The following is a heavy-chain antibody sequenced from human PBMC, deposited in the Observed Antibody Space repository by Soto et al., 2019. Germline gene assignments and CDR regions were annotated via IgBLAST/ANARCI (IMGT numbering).Heavy chain of an antibody. Sequence: EVQLLESGGGLVQPGGSLRLSCAASGFTISSYAMSRVRQAPGKGLEWVSAISDSGGSTYYADSVKGRFTISRDNSKNTLYLQMNSLRAEDTAVYYCAKALPYYYDSSGYYYPQVYYFDYWGQGTLVTVSS. CDR1: GFTISSYA. CDR2: ISDSGGST. CDR3: AKALPYYYDSSGYYYPQVYYFDY. D-gene: IGHD3-22*01. V-gene: IGHV3-23*01. J-gene: IGHJ4*02.